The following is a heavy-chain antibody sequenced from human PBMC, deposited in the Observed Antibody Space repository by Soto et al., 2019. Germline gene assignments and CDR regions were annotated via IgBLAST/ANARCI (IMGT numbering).Heavy chain of an antibody. CDR3: ARSPNPIVVVPAAISYYFYGMDV. CDR1: GYTFTSYG. V-gene: IGHV1-18*04. Sequence: QVQLVQSGAEVKKPGASVKVSCKASGYTFTSYGISWVRQAPGQGLEWMGWISAYNGSTNYAQKLQGRVTMTTDTSTSTAYMELRSLRSDDTAVYYCARSPNPIVVVPAAISYYFYGMDVWGQGTTVTVSS. J-gene: IGHJ6*02. CDR2: ISAYNGST. D-gene: IGHD2-2*02.